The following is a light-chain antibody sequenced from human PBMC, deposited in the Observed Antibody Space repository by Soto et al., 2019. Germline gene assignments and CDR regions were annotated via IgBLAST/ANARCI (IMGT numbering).Light chain of an antibody. J-gene: IGKJ5*01. CDR2: DAS. Sequence: ETVMTQSPATLSVSPGERSTLSCRASQNVTTDLAWYQQKPGQAPSLLIFDASTRATGVPARFSGGGSGTEFTLTISSLQSEDSAFYYCQQYNKWPITFGQGTRLEIK. CDR3: QQYNKWPIT. CDR1: QNVTTD. V-gene: IGKV3-15*01.